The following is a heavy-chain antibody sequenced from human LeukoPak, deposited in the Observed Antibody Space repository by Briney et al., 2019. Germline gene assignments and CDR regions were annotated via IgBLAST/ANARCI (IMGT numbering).Heavy chain of an antibody. J-gene: IGHJ4*02. CDR1: GGSISSYY. V-gene: IGHV4-59*08. Sequence: PSETLSLTCTVSGGSISSYYWSWIRQPPGKGLEWIGYIYYSGSTNYNPSLKSRVTISVDTSKNQFSLKLSSVTAADTAVYYCARHQGWFGEFMLDYWGQGTLVTVSS. CDR3: ARHQGWFGEFMLDY. D-gene: IGHD3-10*01. CDR2: IYYSGST.